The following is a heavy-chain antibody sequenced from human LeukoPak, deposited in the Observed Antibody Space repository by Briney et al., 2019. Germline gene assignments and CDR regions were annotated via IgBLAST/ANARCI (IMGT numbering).Heavy chain of an antibody. Sequence: ASVKVSCKTSGYTFTNYDINWVRQATGQGLEWMGWMNPNNGNTGYAQKFQGRVTMTRATSISTAYMELSSLRSEDTAVYYCARAFRIAAPSYYYMDVWGKGTTVTVSS. V-gene: IGHV1-8*01. D-gene: IGHD6-6*01. J-gene: IGHJ6*03. CDR1: GYTFTNYD. CDR2: MNPNNGNT. CDR3: ARAFRIAAPSYYYMDV.